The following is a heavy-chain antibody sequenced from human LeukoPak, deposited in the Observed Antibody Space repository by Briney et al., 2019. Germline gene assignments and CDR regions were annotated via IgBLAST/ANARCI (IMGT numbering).Heavy chain of an antibody. Sequence: ASVKVSCKASGYTFTSYYMHWVRQAPGQGLEWMGIINPSGGSTSYAQKFQGRVTMTRDTSTSTVYMELSSLRSEDTAVYYCARAYSGWLDIDAFDIWGQGTMVTVSS. CDR2: INPSGGST. V-gene: IGHV1-46*01. CDR3: ARAYSGWLDIDAFDI. J-gene: IGHJ3*02. D-gene: IGHD6-19*01. CDR1: GYTFTSYY.